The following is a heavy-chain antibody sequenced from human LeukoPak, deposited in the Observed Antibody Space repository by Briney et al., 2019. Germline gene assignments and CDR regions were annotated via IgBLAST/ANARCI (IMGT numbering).Heavy chain of an antibody. J-gene: IGHJ3*02. CDR2: TWYDGGNK. CDR3: AKDGGNWAFDI. D-gene: IGHD3-16*01. Sequence: GGSLRLSCAASRFTFSSYGMHWVRQAPGKGLEWVSFTWYDGGNKYYGDSVKGRFTISRDNSKNTLYLQMNSLRAEDTAVYYCAKDGGNWAFDIWGQGTMVTVSS. V-gene: IGHV3-30*02. CDR1: RFTFSSYG.